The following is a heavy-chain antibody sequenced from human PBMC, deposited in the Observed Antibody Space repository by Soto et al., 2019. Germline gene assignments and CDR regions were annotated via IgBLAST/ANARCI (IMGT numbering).Heavy chain of an antibody. Sequence: SVKVSCKASGGTFSSYAISWVRQAPGQGPEWMGGIIPIFGTANYAQRFQGRVTISADESTSTAYMELSSLRSEDTAVYYCAKLAPPPSYSSSWLLSGLDSWGQGTLVTSPQ. CDR3: AKLAPPPSYSSSWLLSGLDS. D-gene: IGHD6-13*01. V-gene: IGHV1-69*13. CDR2: IIPIFGTA. J-gene: IGHJ4*02. CDR1: GGTFSSYA.